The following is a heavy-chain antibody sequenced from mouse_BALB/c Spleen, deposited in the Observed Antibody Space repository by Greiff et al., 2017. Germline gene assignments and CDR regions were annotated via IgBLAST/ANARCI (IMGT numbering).Heavy chain of an antibody. D-gene: IGHD2-4*01. V-gene: IGHV3-8*02. CDR1: GDSITSGY. CDR2: ISYSGST. Sequence: EVQVVESGPSLVKPSQTLSLTCSVTGDSITSGYWNWIRKFPGNKLEYMGYISYSGSTYYNPSLKSRISITRDTSKNQYYLQLNSVTTEDTATYYCARYDDYGGDWFAYWGQGTLGTVSA. J-gene: IGHJ3*01. CDR3: ARYDDYGGDWFAY.